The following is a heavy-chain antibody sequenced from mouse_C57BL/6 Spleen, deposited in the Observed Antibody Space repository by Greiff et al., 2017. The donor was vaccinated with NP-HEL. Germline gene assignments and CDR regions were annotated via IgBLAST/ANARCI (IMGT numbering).Heavy chain of an antibody. CDR2: IYPGDGDT. CDR3: ARLDGYAGDYAMDY. D-gene: IGHD2-2*01. CDR1: GYAFSSSW. V-gene: IGHV1-82*01. J-gene: IGHJ4*01. Sequence: QVHVKQSGPELVKPGASVKISCKASGYAFSSSWMNWVKQRPGKGLEWIGRIYPGDGDTNYNGKFKGKATLTADKSSSTAYMQLSSLTSEDSAVYFWARLDGYAGDYAMDYWGQGTSVTVSS.